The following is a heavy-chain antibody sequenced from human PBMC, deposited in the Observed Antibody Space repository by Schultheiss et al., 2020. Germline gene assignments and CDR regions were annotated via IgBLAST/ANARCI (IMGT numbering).Heavy chain of an antibody. CDR1: GFTFSDHY. D-gene: IGHD3-9*01. Sequence: GGSLRLSCAASGFTFSDHYMDWVRQAPGKGLEWVGRTRNKANSYSTEYAASVKGRLTISRDDSKNSLYLHMNSLKAEDTAVYYCVRHDWSSLNWGQGTLVTVSS. CDR3: VRHDWSSLN. J-gene: IGHJ4*02. V-gene: IGHV3-72*01. CDR2: TRNKANSYST.